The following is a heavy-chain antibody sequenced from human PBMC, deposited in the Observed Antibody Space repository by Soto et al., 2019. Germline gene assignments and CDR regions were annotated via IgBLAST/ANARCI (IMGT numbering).Heavy chain of an antibody. CDR2: IYYSGNT. J-gene: IGHJ5*02. Sequence: PSETLSLTCTVSGDSVTSGNYYWSWIRQPPGKGLEWIGYIYYSGNTNYSPSLKSRVTMSLDRSNNQFSLNLSSVTAADTAVYYCARGVGGSGLNWFDPWGQGTLVTVSS. CDR3: ARGVGGSGLNWFDP. CDR1: GDSVTSGNYY. D-gene: IGHD6-19*01. V-gene: IGHV4-61*01.